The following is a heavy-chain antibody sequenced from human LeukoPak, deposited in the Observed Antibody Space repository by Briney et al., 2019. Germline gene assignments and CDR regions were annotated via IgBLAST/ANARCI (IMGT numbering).Heavy chain of an antibody. D-gene: IGHD6-13*01. J-gene: IGHJ4*02. CDR3: ARAPLRFGSSWYAYFDY. CDR1: GFTFSSYA. Sequence: QTGGSLRLSCAASGFTFSSYAMHWVRQAPGKGLEWVAVISYDGSNKYYADSVKGRFTISRDNSKNTLYLQMNSLRAEDTAVYYCARAPLRFGSSWYAYFDYWGQGTLVTVSS. CDR2: ISYDGSNK. V-gene: IGHV3-30-3*01.